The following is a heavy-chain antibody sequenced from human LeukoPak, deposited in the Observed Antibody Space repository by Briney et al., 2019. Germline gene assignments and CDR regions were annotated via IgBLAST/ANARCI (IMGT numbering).Heavy chain of an antibody. CDR1: GFTFSSYG. J-gene: IGHJ5*02. D-gene: IGHD3-22*01. CDR2: ISGSGYST. V-gene: IGHV3-23*01. Sequence: GGSLRLSCAASGFTFSSYGMSWVRQAPGKGLEWVSAISGSGYSTYYADSVKGRFTISRDNSKNTLYLQMNSLRAEDTAVYYCARDLGQYYDTSDNWFDPWGQGTLVTVSS. CDR3: ARDLGQYYDTSDNWFDP.